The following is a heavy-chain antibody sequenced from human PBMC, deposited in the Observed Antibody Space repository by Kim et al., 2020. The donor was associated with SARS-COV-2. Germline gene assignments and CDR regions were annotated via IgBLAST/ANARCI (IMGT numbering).Heavy chain of an antibody. Sequence: GGSLRLSCVASGFTFRSYAIHWVRQAPGKGLEWVAVISDDETSKYYADSMKGRFTISRDNSKNTLYLQLNSLRGEDTAVYYCARDLIRNSYGVFDYWGPGTLVTVSS. D-gene: IGHD5-18*01. CDR3: ARDLIRNSYGVFDY. V-gene: IGHV3-30*03. J-gene: IGHJ4*02. CDR2: ISDDETSK. CDR1: GFTFRSYA.